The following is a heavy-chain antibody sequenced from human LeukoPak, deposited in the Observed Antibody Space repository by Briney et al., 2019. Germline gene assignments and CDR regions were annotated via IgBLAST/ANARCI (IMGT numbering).Heavy chain of an antibody. D-gene: IGHD3-10*01. J-gene: IGHJ3*02. V-gene: IGHV4-59*01. CDR1: GASLSSYY. CDR3: ARDPRAPPGAFDI. CDR2: IYYSGST. Sequence: SETLSLTCSVSGASLSSYYWDWLRQPPGKGLEWIGYIYYSGSTNYNPSLKSRVTISVDTSKNQFSLKLSSVTAADTAVYYCARDPRAPPGAFDIWGQGTMVTVSS.